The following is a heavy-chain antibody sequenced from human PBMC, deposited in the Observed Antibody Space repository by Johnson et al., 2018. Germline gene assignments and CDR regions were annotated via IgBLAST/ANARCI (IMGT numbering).Heavy chain of an antibody. J-gene: IGHJ1*01. CDR2: FNQGGST. Sequence: QVQLQQWGARLLKPSETLSLTCDVSGGSFSGYYWSWIRQPPGKGLEWIGEFNQGGSTTYNPSLKSRVTISVDTSKNQLSLNLTSVTAADTAVYYCARGPAYFDFLNPSEYFQHWGQGTLATVSS. CDR3: ARGPAYFDFLNPSEYFQH. V-gene: IGHV4-34*01. CDR1: GGSFSGYY. D-gene: IGHD3-9*01.